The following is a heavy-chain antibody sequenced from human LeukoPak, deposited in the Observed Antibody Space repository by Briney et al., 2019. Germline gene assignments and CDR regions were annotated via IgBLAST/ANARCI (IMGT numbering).Heavy chain of an antibody. CDR2: ISAYNGNT. J-gene: IGHJ1*01. CDR3: ARAPLWFGELRYFQH. V-gene: IGHV1-18*01. CDR1: GYTFTSYG. Sequence: ASVKVSFKASGYTFTSYGISWVRQAPGQGLEWMGWISAYNGNTNYAQKLQGRVTMTTDTSTSTAYMELRSLRSDDTAVYYCARAPLWFGELRYFQHWGQGTLVTVSS. D-gene: IGHD3-10*01.